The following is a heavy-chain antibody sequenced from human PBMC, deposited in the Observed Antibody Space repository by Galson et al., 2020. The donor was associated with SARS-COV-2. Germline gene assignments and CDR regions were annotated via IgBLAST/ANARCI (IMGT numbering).Heavy chain of an antibody. CDR1: GGSISSGRYY. J-gene: IGHJ4*02. CDR2: ISYSGST. D-gene: IGHD3-22*01. V-gene: IGHV4-31*03. CDR3: ARADYYYGSSGPYYFDY. Sequence: SETLSLTCTVSGGSISSGRYYWSWIRQHPGQGLEWIGYISYSGSTYYNPSLKSRVTMSVDTSKNQFSLNLRSVTAADTAVYHCARADYYYGSSGPYYFDYWGQGTLVTVSS.